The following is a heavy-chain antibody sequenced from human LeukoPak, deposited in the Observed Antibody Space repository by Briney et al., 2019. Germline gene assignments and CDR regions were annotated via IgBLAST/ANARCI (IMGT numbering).Heavy chain of an antibody. J-gene: IGHJ3*02. V-gene: IGHV3-48*01. CDR3: AREGEYGVFDI. CDR1: GFTFSSYK. CDR2: ISSSSSTI. Sequence: PGGSLRLSCAASGFTFSSYKMNWVRQAPGKGLEWVSYISSSSSTIYYADSVKGRFTISRDNAKNSLYLQMNSLRAEDTAVYYCAREGEYGVFDIWGQGTMVTVSS. D-gene: IGHD3-16*01.